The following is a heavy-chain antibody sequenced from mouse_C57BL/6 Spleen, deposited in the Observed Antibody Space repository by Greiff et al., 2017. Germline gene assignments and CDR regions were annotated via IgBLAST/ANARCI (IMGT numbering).Heavy chain of an antibody. CDR1: GFTFSSYA. J-gene: IGHJ4*01. Sequence: EVKVVESGGGLVKPGGSLKLSCAASGFTFSSYAMSWVRQTPEKRLEWVATISDGGSYTYYPDNVKGRFTISRDNAKNNLYLQMSHLKSEDTAMYYCARDYDGHYYAMDYWGQGTSVTVSS. V-gene: IGHV5-4*01. CDR3: ARDYDGHYYAMDY. D-gene: IGHD2-3*01. CDR2: ISDGGSYT.